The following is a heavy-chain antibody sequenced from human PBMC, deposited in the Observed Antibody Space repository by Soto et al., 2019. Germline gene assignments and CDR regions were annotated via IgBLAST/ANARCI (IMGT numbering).Heavy chain of an antibody. CDR2: INHSGST. J-gene: IGHJ6*02. V-gene: IGHV4-34*01. CDR3: ARGGRIPTRSPYYYYGMDV. CDR1: GGSFSGYY. D-gene: IGHD2-2*02. Sequence: SETLSLTCAVYGGSFSGYYWSWIRQPPGKGLEWIGEINHSGSTNYNPSLKSRVTISVDTSKNQFSLKLSSVTAADTAVYYCARGGRIPTRSPYYYYGMDVWGQGTTVTVSS.